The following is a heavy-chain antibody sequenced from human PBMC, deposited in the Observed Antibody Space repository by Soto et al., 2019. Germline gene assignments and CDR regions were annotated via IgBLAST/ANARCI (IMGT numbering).Heavy chain of an antibody. D-gene: IGHD2-15*01. CDR1: GYTFTSYY. CDR2: INPSGGST. J-gene: IGHJ3*01. V-gene: IGHV1-46*01. CDR3: ARKRVERAAADAFDL. Sequence: ASVKVSCKASGYTFTSYYMHWVRQAPGQGLEWMGIINPSGGSTSYAQKLQGRVTMTRDTSTSTVYMELSSLRSEDTAVYYCARKRVERAAADAFDLWGQGTRVTVS.